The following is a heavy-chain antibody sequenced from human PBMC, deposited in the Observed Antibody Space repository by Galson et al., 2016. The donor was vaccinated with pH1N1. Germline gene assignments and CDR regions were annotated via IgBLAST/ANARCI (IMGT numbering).Heavy chain of an antibody. Sequence: QVQLQESGPGLVKPSQTLSLTCTVSGGSISSDNYYWTWIRQPAGKGLEWIGRIYRSGTTIYNPSLTSRVTLSPHTSRNPCSPRLNAVTAADMAVYYCAREYSGYDWEGERFDIWGQGTVVTVSS. CDR2: IYRSGTT. D-gene: IGHD5-12*01. J-gene: IGHJ3*02. CDR3: AREYSGYDWEGERFDI. CDR1: GGSISSDNYY. V-gene: IGHV4-61*02.